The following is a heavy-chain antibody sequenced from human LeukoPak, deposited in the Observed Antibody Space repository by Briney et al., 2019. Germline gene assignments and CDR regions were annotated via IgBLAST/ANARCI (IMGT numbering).Heavy chain of an antibody. D-gene: IGHD1-26*01. V-gene: IGHV3-30-3*01. CDR1: GFTFSSYA. J-gene: IGHJ4*02. CDR2: ISYDGSNK. CDR3: AKEMGATFFDY. Sequence: PGGSLRLSCAASGFTFSSYAMHWVRQAPGKGLEWVAVISYDGSNKYYADSVKGRFTISRDNSKNTLYLQMNSLRAEDTAVYYCAKEMGATFFDYWGQGTLVTVSS.